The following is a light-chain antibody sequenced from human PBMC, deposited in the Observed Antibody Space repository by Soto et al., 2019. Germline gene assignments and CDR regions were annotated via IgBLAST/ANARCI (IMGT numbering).Light chain of an antibody. V-gene: IGLV3-21*02. CDR1: NVGGKS. J-gene: IGLJ2*01. Sequence: SYELTQPPSVSLAPGQTASITCVGDNVGGKSVHWYQQKAGQAPVLVIHEDSDRPSGIPERFSGSNSANTATLTISRVDAGDEAAYYCQVWDTVSLHAIFGGGTKVTVL. CDR2: EDS. CDR3: QVWDTVSLHAI.